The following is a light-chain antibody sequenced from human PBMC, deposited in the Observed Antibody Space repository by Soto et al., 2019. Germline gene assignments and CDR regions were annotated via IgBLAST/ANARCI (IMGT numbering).Light chain of an antibody. J-gene: IGLJ1*01. CDR1: SSDVGGYNF. CDR2: EVS. Sequence: QSVLTQPASVSGSPGQSITISCTGTSSDVGGYNFVSWHQHHPGKAPKLMIYEVSNRPSGVSDRFSGSKSGDTASLTISGLQAEDEADYYCSSYTSSSTRVFGTGTKVTVL. CDR3: SSYTSSSTRV. V-gene: IGLV2-14*01.